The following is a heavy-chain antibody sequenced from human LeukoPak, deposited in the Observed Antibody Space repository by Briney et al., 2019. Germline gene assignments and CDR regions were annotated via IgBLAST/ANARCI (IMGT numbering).Heavy chain of an antibody. D-gene: IGHD6-19*01. CDR1: GGSFIGYY. V-gene: IGHV4-34*01. J-gene: IGHJ4*02. Sequence: PSEALSLPCAVSGGSFIGYYWSWSRRPPGKGREWIGEINHSGSTNYNPSLKSRVTISVDTSKNQFSLKLSSVTAADTAVFYCARSSGWYRSLDYWGQGTLVTVSS. CDR3: ARSSGWYRSLDY. CDR2: INHSGST.